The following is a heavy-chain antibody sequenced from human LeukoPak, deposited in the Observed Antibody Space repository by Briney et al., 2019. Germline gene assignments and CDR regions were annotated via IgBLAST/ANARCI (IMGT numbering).Heavy chain of an antibody. CDR3: AKDLLNTVTTVGHY. D-gene: IGHD4-17*01. J-gene: IGHJ4*02. CDR1: GFTFSSYA. V-gene: IGHV3-23*01. Sequence: GGSLRLSCAASGFTFSSYAINWVRQAPGKGLEWVSATSSSGGSTYYADSVKGRFTIPRDNSKNTLYLQMNSLRAEDTAIYYCAKDLLNTVTTVGHYWGQGTLVTVSS. CDR2: TSSSGGST.